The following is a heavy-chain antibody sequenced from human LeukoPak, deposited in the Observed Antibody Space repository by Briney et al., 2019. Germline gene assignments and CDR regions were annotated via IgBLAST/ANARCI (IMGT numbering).Heavy chain of an antibody. D-gene: IGHD3-10*01. Sequence: GGSLRLSCAASGFTFSSYAMSWVRQAPGKGLEWVAVIWYDGSNKYYADSVKGRFTISRDNSKNTLYLQMNSLRAEDTAVYYCAKDRQVRGVIMPLGYWGQGTLVTVSS. V-gene: IGHV3-33*06. CDR1: GFTFSSYA. CDR2: IWYDGSNK. J-gene: IGHJ4*02. CDR3: AKDRQVRGVIMPLGY.